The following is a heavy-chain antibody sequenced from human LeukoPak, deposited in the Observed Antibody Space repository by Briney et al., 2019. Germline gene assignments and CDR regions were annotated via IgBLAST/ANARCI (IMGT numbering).Heavy chain of an antibody. Sequence: GRSLRLSCAASGFTFSNYWMNWVRQAPGKGLEWVANIKQDGSEKYYVDSVKGRFTISRDNAKDSLYLQMNSLRAEDTAVYYCAREWRGSSYFRGQGTLVTVSS. D-gene: IGHD6-13*01. J-gene: IGHJ4*02. CDR2: IKQDGSEK. CDR1: GFTFSNYW. V-gene: IGHV3-7*01. CDR3: AREWRGSSYF.